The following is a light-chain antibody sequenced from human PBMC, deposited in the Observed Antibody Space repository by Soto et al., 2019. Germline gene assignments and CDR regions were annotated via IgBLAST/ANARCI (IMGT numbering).Light chain of an antibody. V-gene: IGLV1-51*01. CDR2: DNN. CDR3: GTWDNSLSAGV. Sequence: QSVLTQPPSVSAAPGQTVTISCSGRSSNIGNNDVSWYQQLPGTAPKLLIYDNNKRPSGIPDRFSGSRSGTSATLGITGLQTEDEADYYCGTWDNSLSAGVFGGGTKVTVL. CDR1: SSNIGNND. J-gene: IGLJ2*01.